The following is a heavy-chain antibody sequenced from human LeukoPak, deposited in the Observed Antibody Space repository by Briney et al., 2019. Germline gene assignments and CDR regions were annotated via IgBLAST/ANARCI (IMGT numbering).Heavy chain of an antibody. CDR1: GGTFSSYA. J-gene: IGHJ3*02. CDR2: IIPIFGTA. D-gene: IGHD3-22*01. Sequence: SVKVSCKASGGTFSSYAISWVRQAPGQGLEWMGGIIPIFGTANYAQKFQGRVTITADESTSTAYMELSSLRSEDTAVYYCARDLFVRITMIVEYGFDIWGQGTMVTVSS. V-gene: IGHV1-69*13. CDR3: ARDLFVRITMIVEYGFDI.